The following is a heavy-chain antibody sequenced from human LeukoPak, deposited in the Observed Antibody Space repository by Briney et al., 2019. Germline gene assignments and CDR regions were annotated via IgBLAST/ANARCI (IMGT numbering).Heavy chain of an antibody. CDR3: AKDRHYQSNVLGH. Sequence: QTGGSLRLSCAASGFTFSSYAMHWVRQAPGKGLEWVAVISYDGSNKYYGDSVKGRFTISRDNFKNTLHLQMNSLRAEDTAVYYCAKDRHYQSNVLGHWGQGTLVTVSS. D-gene: IGHD3-22*01. J-gene: IGHJ4*02. CDR1: GFTFSSYA. CDR2: ISYDGSNK. V-gene: IGHV3-30*04.